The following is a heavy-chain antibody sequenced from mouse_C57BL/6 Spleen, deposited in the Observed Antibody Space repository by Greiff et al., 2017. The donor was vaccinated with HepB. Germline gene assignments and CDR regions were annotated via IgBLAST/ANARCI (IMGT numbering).Heavy chain of an antibody. J-gene: IGHJ4*01. V-gene: IGHV8-8*01. D-gene: IGHD3-2*02. CDR1: GFSLSTFGLG. CDR3: ARMSPPSGYVDYYAMDY. CDR2: IWWDDDK. Sequence: QVTLKVCGPGILQPSQTLSLTCSFSGFSLSTFGLGVGWIRQPSGKGLEWLAHIWWDDDKYYNPALKSRLTISKDTSKHQVFLKIANVDTADTATYYCARMSPPSGYVDYYAMDYWGQGTSVTVSS.